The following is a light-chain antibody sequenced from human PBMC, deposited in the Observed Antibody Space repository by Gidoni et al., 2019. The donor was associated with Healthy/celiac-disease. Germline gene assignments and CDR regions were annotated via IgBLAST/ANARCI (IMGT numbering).Light chain of an antibody. CDR3: MQALQTPH. Sequence: DIVMTQSPLSLPVTPGEPASISCRSSQSLLHSNGYNYLDWYLQKPGQSPQLLIYLGSNRASGVPDRFSGSGSGTDFTLKMSRVEAEDVGVYYCMQALQTPHFGGGTKVEIK. V-gene: IGKV2-28*01. J-gene: IGKJ4*01. CDR2: LGS. CDR1: QSLLHSNGYNY.